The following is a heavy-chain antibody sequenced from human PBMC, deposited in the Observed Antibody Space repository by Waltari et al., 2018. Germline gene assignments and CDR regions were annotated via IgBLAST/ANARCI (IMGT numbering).Heavy chain of an antibody. CDR3: ASTIVATIGHDAFDI. CDR1: GYTFTGYY. J-gene: IGHJ3*02. CDR2: INPNSGGT. V-gene: IGHV1-2*02. Sequence: QVQLVQSGAEVTKPGASVKVSCKASGYTFTGYYMHWVRQAPGQGLEWMGWINPNSGGTNYAQKFQGRVTMTRDTSISTAYMELSRLRSDDTAVYYCASTIVATIGHDAFDIWGQGTMVTVSS. D-gene: IGHD5-12*01.